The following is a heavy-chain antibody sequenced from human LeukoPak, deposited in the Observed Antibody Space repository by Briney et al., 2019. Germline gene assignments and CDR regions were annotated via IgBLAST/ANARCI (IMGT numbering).Heavy chain of an antibody. CDR3: ARLYYGSGSYGYYFDY. Sequence: KNGESLKISCKGSGYSFTSYWIGWVRQMPGKGLEWMGIIYPGDSDTRYSPSFQGQVTISADKSISTAYLQWSSLKASDTAMYYCARLYYGSGSYGYYFDYWGQGTLVTVSS. CDR2: IYPGDSDT. J-gene: IGHJ4*02. V-gene: IGHV5-51*01. CDR1: GYSFTSYW. D-gene: IGHD3-10*01.